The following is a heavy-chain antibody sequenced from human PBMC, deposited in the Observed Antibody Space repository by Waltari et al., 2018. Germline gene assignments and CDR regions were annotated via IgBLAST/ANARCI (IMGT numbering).Heavy chain of an antibody. CDR1: GFTFSSYW. D-gene: IGHD1-26*01. J-gene: IGHJ3*02. CDR2: KNRDGSST. V-gene: IGHV3-74*01. Sequence: EVQLVESGGGLVQPGGSLRLSCAASGFTFSSYWMHWVRHAPGKGLVGGSRKNRDGSSTNHAASVKGRFTISRDNAKNTLYLQMNSLRAEDTAVYYCARAYSGTRNAFDIWGQGTMVTVSS. CDR3: ARAYSGTRNAFDI.